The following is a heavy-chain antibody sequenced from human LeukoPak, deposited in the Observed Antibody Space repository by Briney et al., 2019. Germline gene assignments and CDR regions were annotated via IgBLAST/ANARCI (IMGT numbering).Heavy chain of an antibody. CDR1: GFTFSNYW. D-gene: IGHD1-26*01. V-gene: IGHV3-7*01. J-gene: IGHJ4*02. Sequence: GGSLRLSCAASGFTFSNYWMSWVRQAPGKGLEWVTNIKQDESEKYYVDSVKGRFTVSRDNAKNSLFLQMNSLRAEDTAVYYCARVGDGATLEYWGQGTLVTVSS. CDR2: IKQDESEK. CDR3: ARVGDGATLEY.